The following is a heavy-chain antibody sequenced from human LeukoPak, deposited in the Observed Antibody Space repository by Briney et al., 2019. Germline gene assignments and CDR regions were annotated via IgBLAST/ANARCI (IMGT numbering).Heavy chain of an antibody. CDR2: ISTYNGDT. Sequence: ASVKVSCKASGYTFTDFHIRWLRHAPAQGLELMGWISTYNGDTTYTQRFQGRVTLTTDTSTTTADMELRNLRPDDTAVYFCARDVGGALDVWGQGTTVTVSS. CDR3: ARDVGGALDV. V-gene: IGHV1-18*01. CDR1: GYTFTDFH. J-gene: IGHJ6*02. D-gene: IGHD3-16*01.